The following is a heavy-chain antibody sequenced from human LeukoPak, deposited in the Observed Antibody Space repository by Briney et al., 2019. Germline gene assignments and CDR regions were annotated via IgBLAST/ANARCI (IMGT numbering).Heavy chain of an antibody. V-gene: IGHV3-48*03. CDR2: ISSSGSTI. D-gene: IGHD6-13*01. CDR1: GFTFSSYE. Sequence: GGSLRLSCAASGFTFSSYEMNWVRQAPGKGLEWVSYISSSGSTIYYADSVKGRFTISRDNAKNSLYLQMNSLRAEDTAVYYCARDKGIAAAGTSFDYWGQGTLVTVSS. J-gene: IGHJ4*02. CDR3: ARDKGIAAAGTSFDY.